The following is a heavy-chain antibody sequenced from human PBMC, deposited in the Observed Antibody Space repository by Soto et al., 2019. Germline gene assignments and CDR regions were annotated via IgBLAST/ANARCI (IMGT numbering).Heavy chain of an antibody. D-gene: IGHD2-2*01. Sequence: QVQLVQSGAEVKKPGSSVKVSCKASGGTFSTSGINWVRQAPGQGLEWMGGIIPIFGTANYAQKFQGRVTITADESTSKAYMELSSLKSEDTAVYFCARERRGRYCSSTSCFFDYWGQGTLVTVSS. CDR2: IIPIFGTA. J-gene: IGHJ4*02. CDR3: ARERRGRYCSSTSCFFDY. V-gene: IGHV1-69*01. CDR1: GGTFSTSG.